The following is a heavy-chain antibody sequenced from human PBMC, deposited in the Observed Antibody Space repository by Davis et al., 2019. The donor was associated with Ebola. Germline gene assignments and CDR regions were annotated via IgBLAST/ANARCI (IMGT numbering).Heavy chain of an antibody. Sequence: GRSLRLSFAASGFTFSGSAMHWLRQASGKGLEWVGRIRSKANSYATAYAASVKGRFTISRDDSKNTAYLQMNSLKTEDTAVYYCTSTTVTTDYWGQGTLVTVSS. D-gene: IGHD4-17*01. CDR1: GFTFSGSA. CDR2: IRSKANSYAT. V-gene: IGHV3-73*01. CDR3: TSTTVTTDY. J-gene: IGHJ4*02.